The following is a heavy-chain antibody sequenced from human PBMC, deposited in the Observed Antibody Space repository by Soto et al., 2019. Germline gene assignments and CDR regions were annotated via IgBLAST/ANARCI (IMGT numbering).Heavy chain of an antibody. CDR2: MNPNSGDT. V-gene: IGHV1-8*01. Sequence: QVQLVQSGAEVKKPGASVKVSCAFTSFDINWVRQAAGQGLEWMAWMNPNSGDTRYAQKLQGRVTMTRDTSKFTAYMELNNLRSEDTAVYYCARGRGSIDWQFSYYYMDVWDQVTTVTVSS. CDR3: ARGRGSIDWQFSYYYMDV. J-gene: IGHJ6*02. D-gene: IGHD3-9*01. CDR1: FTSFD.